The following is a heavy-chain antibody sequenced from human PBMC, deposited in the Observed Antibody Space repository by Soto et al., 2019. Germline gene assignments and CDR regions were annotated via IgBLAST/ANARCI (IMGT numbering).Heavy chain of an antibody. Sequence: QVQLVESGGGVVQPGRSLRLSCAASGFTFSSYAMHWVRQAPGKGLEWVAVISYDGSNKYYADSVKGRFTISRDNSKNTLYLQMNSLRAEDTAVYYCAREMATIMGRDAFDIWGQGTMVTVSS. V-gene: IGHV3-30-3*01. CDR2: ISYDGSNK. D-gene: IGHD5-12*01. J-gene: IGHJ3*02. CDR3: AREMATIMGRDAFDI. CDR1: GFTFSSYA.